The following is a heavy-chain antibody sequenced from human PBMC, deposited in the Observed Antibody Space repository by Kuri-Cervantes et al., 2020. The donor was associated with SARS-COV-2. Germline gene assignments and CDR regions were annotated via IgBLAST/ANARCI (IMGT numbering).Heavy chain of an antibody. V-gene: IGHV3-30*04. CDR1: GYTFKNYA. J-gene: IGHJ4*02. CDR3: ARGASGYNPPFDY. D-gene: IGHD5-24*01. Sequence: GESLKISCAASGYTFKNYAMHWVRQAPGKGLEWVAVISYDGSNKYYADSVKGRFTISRDNSKNTLYLQMNSLRAEDTAVYYCARGASGYNPPFDYWGQGTLVTVSS. CDR2: ISYDGSNK.